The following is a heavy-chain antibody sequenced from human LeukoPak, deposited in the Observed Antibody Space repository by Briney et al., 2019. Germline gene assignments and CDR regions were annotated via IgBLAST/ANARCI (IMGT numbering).Heavy chain of an antibody. CDR2: IYYSGDT. J-gene: IGHJ5*02. Sequence: SETLSLTCTVSRGSISGYSWSWIRQSPGGGLEWIGYIYYSGDTAYNPSLRSRVTLSVDTSKNQFSLQLRSVTTADTAVYYCVRGPYGASISKWFDPWRQGTQVIVS. CDR1: RGSISGYS. D-gene: IGHD4/OR15-4a*01. V-gene: IGHV4-59*01. CDR3: VRGPYGASISKWFDP.